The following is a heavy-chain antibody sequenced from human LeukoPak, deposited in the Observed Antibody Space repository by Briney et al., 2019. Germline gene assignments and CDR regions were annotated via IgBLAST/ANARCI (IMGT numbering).Heavy chain of an antibody. Sequence: GGSLRLSCAASGFTFSSYSMNWVRQAPGKGLEWVSSISSSSSYIYYADSVKGRFTTSRDNAKNSLYLQMNSLRAEDTAVYYCARAFGIAAARLDYWGQGTLVTVSS. CDR2: ISSSSSYI. J-gene: IGHJ4*02. CDR1: GFTFSSYS. V-gene: IGHV3-21*01. D-gene: IGHD6-13*01. CDR3: ARAFGIAAARLDY.